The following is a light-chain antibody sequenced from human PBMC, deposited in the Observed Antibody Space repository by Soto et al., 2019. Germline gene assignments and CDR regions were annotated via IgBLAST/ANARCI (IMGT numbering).Light chain of an antibody. CDR2: GNN. J-gene: IGLJ2*01. CDR3: ATWDDSLSGVV. V-gene: IGLV1-47*02. CDR1: SSNIGNNY. Sequence: QSVLTQPPSASGTPGQRVTISCFGSSSNIGNNYVYWYQHLPGTAPKLIIYGNNMRPSGVPARLSGSKSGTSASLAISGLRSEDEADYYCATWDDSLSGVVFGGGTKLTVL.